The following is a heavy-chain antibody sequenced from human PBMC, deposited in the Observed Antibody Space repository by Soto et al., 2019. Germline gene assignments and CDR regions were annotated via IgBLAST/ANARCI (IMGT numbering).Heavy chain of an antibody. D-gene: IGHD6-13*01. V-gene: IGHV4-4*02. J-gene: IGHJ4*02. CDR2: IYHSAST. CDR3: AREPYSSPRHFDY. Sequence: QVQLQESGPGLVKPSGTLSLTCAVSGGSISSSNWWSWVRQPPGKGLEWIGEIYHSASTNYNPPLRRRVTISVDKAKSQFSLRLSSVTAADTAVYYCAREPYSSPRHFDYWGQGTLVTVSS. CDR1: GGSISSSNW.